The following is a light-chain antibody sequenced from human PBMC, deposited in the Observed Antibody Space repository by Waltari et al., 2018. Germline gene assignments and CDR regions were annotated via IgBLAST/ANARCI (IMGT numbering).Light chain of an antibody. CDR3: CSYAGRGTYV. Sequence: QSALTQPASVSGTPGQSITISCSGTTSDVGSYDLVSWYQHHPGEAPKLLIFEVFQRPPDTCSRFFGAKSGSTASLTISGLQPEDEAYYYCCSYAGRGTYVFGSGTKVTVL. CDR2: EVF. CDR1: TSDVGSYDL. V-gene: IGLV2-23*02. J-gene: IGLJ1*01.